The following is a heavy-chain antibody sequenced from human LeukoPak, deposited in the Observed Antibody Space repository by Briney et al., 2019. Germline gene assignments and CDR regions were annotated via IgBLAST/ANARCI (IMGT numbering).Heavy chain of an antibody. V-gene: IGHV3-21*01. D-gene: IGHD3-10*01. CDR1: GFTFSRYS. CDR2: ISSSSSYI. CDR3: ARPINYYGPGSYSFDY. J-gene: IGHJ4*02. Sequence: GGSLRLSCAASGFTFSRYSMNWVHQAPGKGLEWVSSISSSSSYIYYADSVKGRFTISRDNAKNSLYLQMNSLRAEDTAVYYCARPINYYGPGSYSFDYWGQGTLVTVSS.